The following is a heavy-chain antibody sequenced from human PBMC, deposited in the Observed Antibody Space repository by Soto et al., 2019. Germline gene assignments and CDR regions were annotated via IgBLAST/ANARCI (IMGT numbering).Heavy chain of an antibody. CDR3: AGARGRGGSYSGYNYGMDV. J-gene: IGHJ6*02. V-gene: IGHV3-30-3*01. CDR2: ISYDGGKK. D-gene: IGHD5-12*01. CDR1: GFMFSRYD. Sequence: PGGSLRLSCAASGFMFSRYDMFWVRQAPGKGLEWVAGISYDGGKKYYADSVKGRFTISRDSSKNAVYLQMNSLRLEDTAVYWRAGARGRGGSYSGYNYGMDVWGQGTTVTVSS.